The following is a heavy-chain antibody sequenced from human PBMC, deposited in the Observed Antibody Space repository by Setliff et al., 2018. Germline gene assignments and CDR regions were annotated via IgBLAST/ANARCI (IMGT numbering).Heavy chain of an antibody. Sequence: PGGSLRLSCAASGFTFSSYWMGWVRQAPGKGLEWVANIKRDGREIYYVDSVKGRFTISRDNAKNSLYLQMNSLRAEDTAVYYCASGHRYGYLFEYWGQGTLVTVSS. CDR3: ASGHRYGYLFEY. V-gene: IGHV3-7*03. J-gene: IGHJ4*02. CDR2: IKRDGREI. D-gene: IGHD5-18*01. CDR1: GFTFSSYW.